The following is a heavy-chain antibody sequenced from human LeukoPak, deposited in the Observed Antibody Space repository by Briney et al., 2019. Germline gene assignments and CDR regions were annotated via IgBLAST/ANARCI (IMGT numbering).Heavy chain of an antibody. CDR1: GFTFSSYA. V-gene: IGHV3-30*04. CDR2: ISYGGSNK. Sequence: PGGSLRLSCAASGFTFSSYAMHWVRQAPGKGLEWVAVISYGGSNKYYADSVKGRFTISRDNSKNTLYLQMNSLRAEDTAVYYCAREGITGTMYYFDYWGQGTLVTVSS. J-gene: IGHJ4*02. CDR3: AREGITGTMYYFDY. D-gene: IGHD1/OR15-1a*01.